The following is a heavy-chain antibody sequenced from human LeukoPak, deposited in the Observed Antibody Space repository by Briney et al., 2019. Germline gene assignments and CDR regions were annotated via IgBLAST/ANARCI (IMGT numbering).Heavy chain of an antibody. D-gene: IGHD6-6*01. CDR3: ARGSIAALNY. CDR2: INTDGSST. Sequence: GGSLRLSCVAPGFTFSSYWMHWVRQAPGKGLVWVSRINTDGSSTSYADSVKGRFTISRDNAKNTLYLQMNSLRAEDTAVYYCARGSIAALNYWGQGTLVTVSS. J-gene: IGHJ4*02. V-gene: IGHV3-74*01. CDR1: GFTFSSYW.